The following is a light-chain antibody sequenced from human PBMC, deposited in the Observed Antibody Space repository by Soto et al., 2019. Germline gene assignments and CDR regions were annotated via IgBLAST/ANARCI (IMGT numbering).Light chain of an antibody. V-gene: IGKV3D-20*02. CDR1: QSVSSSY. CDR2: DAS. Sequence: EIVLTQSPGTLSLSPGERATLSCRASQSVSSSYLAWYQQKPGQDQTIIIYDASKRETGLTPSFSASGYGTDSTITISSLAPEDFAVYYCQQRSKCPRNFGQGTRLESK. J-gene: IGKJ5*01. CDR3: QQRSKCPRN.